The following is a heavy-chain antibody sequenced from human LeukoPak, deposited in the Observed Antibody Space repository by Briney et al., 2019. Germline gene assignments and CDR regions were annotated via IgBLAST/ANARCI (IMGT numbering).Heavy chain of an antibody. D-gene: IGHD6-13*01. CDR1: GFTFSSYA. J-gene: IGHJ4*02. CDR2: IIGSGSST. V-gene: IGHV3-23*01. Sequence: GGSLRLSCAASGFTFSSYAMSWVRQAPGKGLEWVSAIIGSGSSTYYADSVKGRFTISRDNSKNTLFLQMNSLRAEDTAVYYCEKDRAQQLVLDFWGQGTLVTVSS. CDR3: EKDRAQQLVLDF.